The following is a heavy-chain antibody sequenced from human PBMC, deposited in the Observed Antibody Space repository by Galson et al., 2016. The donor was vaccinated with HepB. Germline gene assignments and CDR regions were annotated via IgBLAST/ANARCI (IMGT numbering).Heavy chain of an antibody. CDR2: IKSKTDGGTT. CDR3: TTKLTYYDSSGPTWYYFDY. V-gene: IGHV3-15*01. CDR1: GFTFSNAW. Sequence: RLSCAASGFTFSNAWMSWVRQAPGKGLEWVGRIKSKTDGGTTDYAAPVKGRFTISRDDSKNTLYLQMNSLKTEDTAVYYCTTKLTYYDSSGPTWYYFDYWGQGTLVTVSS. D-gene: IGHD3-22*01. J-gene: IGHJ4*02.